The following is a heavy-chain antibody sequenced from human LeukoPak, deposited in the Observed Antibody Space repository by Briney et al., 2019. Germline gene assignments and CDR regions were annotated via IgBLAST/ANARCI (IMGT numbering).Heavy chain of an antibody. J-gene: IGHJ1*01. CDR2: LYYSGST. V-gene: IGHV4-59*01. CDR1: GGSISIYY. D-gene: IGHD2/OR15-2a*01. CDR3: ARVRGTFETD. Sequence: SETLSLTCTVSGGSISIYYWGWIGHPPGRGLEWIGYLYYSGSTTYSPSLKSRVTMSVDTSKSQFSLKLNSVTAADTAIYYCARVRGTFETDWGQGTLVTVSS.